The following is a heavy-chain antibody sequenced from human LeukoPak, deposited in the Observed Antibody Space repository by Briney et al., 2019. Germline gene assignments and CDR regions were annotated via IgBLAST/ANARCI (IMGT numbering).Heavy chain of an antibody. J-gene: IGHJ3*02. CDR2: IYHSGGT. CDR3: AKSNGYGLIDI. CDR1: GGSISSYY. V-gene: IGHV4-59*12. D-gene: IGHD3-22*01. Sequence: SETLSLTCTVSGGSISSYYWSWIRQPPGKGLEWIGSIYHSGGTFDNPSLKSRVTISLDTSRNQFSLKLNSVTAADTAVYYCAKSNGYGLIDIWGQGTMVTVSS.